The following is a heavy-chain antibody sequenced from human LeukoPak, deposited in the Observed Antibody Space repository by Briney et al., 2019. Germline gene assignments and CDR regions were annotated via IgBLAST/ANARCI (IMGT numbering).Heavy chain of an antibody. D-gene: IGHD3-10*01. Sequence: PGGSLRLSCAASGFTFSSYSMNWVRQAPGKGLEWVSSISSSSSCIYYEDSVKGRFTISRDNAKNSLYLQMNSLRAEDTAVYYCAKDPAPLWFGASPNWYFDLWGRGTLVTVSS. J-gene: IGHJ2*01. CDR3: AKDPAPLWFGASPNWYFDL. V-gene: IGHV3-21*01. CDR2: ISSSSSCI. CDR1: GFTFSSYS.